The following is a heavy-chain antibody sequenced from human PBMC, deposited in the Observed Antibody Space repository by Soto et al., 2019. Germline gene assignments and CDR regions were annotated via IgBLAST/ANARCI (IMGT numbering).Heavy chain of an antibody. CDR2: INESGST. J-gene: IGHJ4*02. D-gene: IGHD1-1*01. CDR1: GQSFSGHS. CDR3: ARGSGIVALPGELEDANDDY. V-gene: IGHV4-34*01. Sequence: QVQLQQWGAGLVKPSETLSLSCAVYGQSFSGHSWAWIRQPPGKGLEWMGEINESGSTYYNPSLKSRVTSSTDTSKNQFSLKLSSVSAADTAAYFCARGSGIVALPGELEDANDDYWGQGTLVNVSS.